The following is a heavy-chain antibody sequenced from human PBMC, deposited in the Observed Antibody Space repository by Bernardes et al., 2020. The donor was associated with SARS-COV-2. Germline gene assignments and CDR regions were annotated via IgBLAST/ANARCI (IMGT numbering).Heavy chain of an antibody. CDR1: GCSISSYY. CDR2: IYYSGST. Sequence: SETLSLTCTVSGCSISSYYWSWIRQPPGKGLEWIGYIYYSGSTNYNPSLKSRFTISVDTSKNQFSLKLSSVTAAYTAVYYCASSVIEWELLRFDYWGQGTSVPVSS. J-gene: IGHJ4*03. V-gene: IGHV4-59*01. CDR3: ASSVIEWELLRFDY. D-gene: IGHD1-26*01.